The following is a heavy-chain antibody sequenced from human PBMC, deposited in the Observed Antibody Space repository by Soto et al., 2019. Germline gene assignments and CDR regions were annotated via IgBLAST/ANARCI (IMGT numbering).Heavy chain of an antibody. CDR1: GYSFTSYW. Sequence: IRVGESLKISCKGSGYSFTSYWISWVRQMPGKGLEWMGRIDPSDSYTNYSPSFQGHVTISADKSISTAYLQWSSLKASDTAMYYCAKNHYGDYYYYGMDVWGQGTTVTVSS. D-gene: IGHD4-17*01. CDR3: AKNHYGDYYYYGMDV. J-gene: IGHJ6*02. CDR2: IDPSDSYT. V-gene: IGHV5-10-1*01.